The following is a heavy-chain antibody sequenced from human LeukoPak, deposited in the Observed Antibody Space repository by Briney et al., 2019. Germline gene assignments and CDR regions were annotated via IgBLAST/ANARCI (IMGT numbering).Heavy chain of an antibody. D-gene: IGHD3-10*01. CDR1: GGPTSTHY. CDR3: ARGATFRGTYYMDV. CDR2: NDYSGST. V-gene: IGHV4-59*11. Sequence: SSETLSLTCIVSGGPTSTHYWSWSRQPPGKGLEWIGYNDYSGSTNYNPSLKSRVTISVDTSKNQFSLKLNSVTAADTAVYYCARGATFRGTYYMDVWGKGTTVTVSS. J-gene: IGHJ6*03.